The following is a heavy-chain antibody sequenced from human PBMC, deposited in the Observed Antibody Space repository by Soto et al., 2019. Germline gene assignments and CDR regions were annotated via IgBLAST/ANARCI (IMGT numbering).Heavy chain of an antibody. CDR3: ARAHYYDSSGYYPNFDY. J-gene: IGHJ4*02. CDR1: GYTFTSYD. V-gene: IGHV1-8*01. D-gene: IGHD3-22*01. Sequence: QVQLVQSGAEVKKPGASVKVSCKASGYTFTSYDINWVRQATGQGLEWMGWMNPNSGNTGYAQKFQGRVTMTRNTSISTAYMELSSLRSEYTAVYYCARAHYYDSSGYYPNFDYWGQGTLVTVSS. CDR2: MNPNSGNT.